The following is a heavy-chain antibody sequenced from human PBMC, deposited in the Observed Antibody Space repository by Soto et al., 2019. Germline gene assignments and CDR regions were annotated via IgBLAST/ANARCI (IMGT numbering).Heavy chain of an antibody. D-gene: IGHD2-15*01. V-gene: IGHV1-18*01. CDR2: ISAYNGNT. Sequence: QVQLVQSGAEVKKPGASVKVSCKASGYTFTSYGISWVRQAPGQGLEWMGWISAYNGNTNYAQKLQGRVTMTTDTSTSTAYMELRSLRSDDTAVYYCARGRYCSGGSCSSSDYYGMDVWGQGTTVTVSS. CDR3: ARGRYCSGGSCSSSDYYGMDV. J-gene: IGHJ6*02. CDR1: GYTFTSYG.